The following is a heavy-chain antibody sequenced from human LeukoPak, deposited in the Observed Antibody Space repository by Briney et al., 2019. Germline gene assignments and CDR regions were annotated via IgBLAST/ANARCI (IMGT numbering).Heavy chain of an antibody. D-gene: IGHD6-19*01. CDR2: ISGSGGST. CDR1: GFSFSDYW. V-gene: IGHV3-23*01. J-gene: IGHJ4*02. CDR3: ARDPLAVAGKGGDY. Sequence: GGSLRLSCAASGFSFSDYWMSWVRQAPGKGLEWVSAISGSGGSTYYADSVKGRFTISRDNSKHTLYLQMNSLRSEDTAVYYCARDPLAVAGKGGDYWGQGTLVTVSS.